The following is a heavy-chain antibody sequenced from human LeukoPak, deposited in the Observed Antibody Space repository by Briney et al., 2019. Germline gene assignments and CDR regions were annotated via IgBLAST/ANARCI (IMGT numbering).Heavy chain of an antibody. CDR3: ARTRGKGYNDY. Sequence: PSETLSLTCAVYGGSFSGYYWSWIRQPPGKGLEWIGEINHSGSTNYNPSLKSRVTISVDKSKNQFSLKLSSVTAADTAVYYCARTRGKGYNDYWGQGTLVTVSS. V-gene: IGHV4-34*01. J-gene: IGHJ4*02. CDR2: INHSGST. CDR1: GGSFSGYY. D-gene: IGHD5-24*01.